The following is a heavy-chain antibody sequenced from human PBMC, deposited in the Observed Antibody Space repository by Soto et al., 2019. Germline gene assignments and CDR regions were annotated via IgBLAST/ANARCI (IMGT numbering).Heavy chain of an antibody. CDR2: INTYNCNT. D-gene: IGHD3-16*01. V-gene: IGHV1-18*01. J-gene: IGHJ6*02. CDR3: AMVDVYVTPSPQDV. Sequence: QVQLVQSGADVKNPGASVKVSCKASGYTFTRYGIGWARPAPGQGLEWMGWINTYNCNTNYAQNVQGRVTLTTDTSTSTAYMELRSLRSNDTAIYYCAMVDVYVTPSPQDVWGQGTTVIVSS. CDR1: GYTFTRYG.